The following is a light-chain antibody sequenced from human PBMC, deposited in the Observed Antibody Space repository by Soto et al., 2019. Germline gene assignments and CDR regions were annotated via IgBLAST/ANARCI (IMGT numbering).Light chain of an antibody. CDR3: QSYDSSDKLI. J-gene: IGLJ7*01. CDR1: RSNIGAGYA. Sequence: QSALTQPPSVSGAPGQRVTISCTGSRSNIGAGYAVHWYQQVPGSAPKLLIYDNNKRPSGVPDRFSASKSTTSASLAITALQAEDEAVYHCQSYDSSDKLIFGVGTQLTVL. V-gene: IGLV1-40*01. CDR2: DNN.